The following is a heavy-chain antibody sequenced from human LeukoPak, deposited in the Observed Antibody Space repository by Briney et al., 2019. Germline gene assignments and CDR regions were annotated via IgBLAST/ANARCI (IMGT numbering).Heavy chain of an antibody. J-gene: IGHJ4*02. CDR3: ARGDYDTHGYQTR. Sequence: ASVKVSCKASGYTFTGYGISWVRQAPGQGLEWMGWINTNTGNPTYAQGFTGRFVFSLDTSVSTAYLQISSLKADDTAMYYCARGDYDTHGYQTRWGQGTLVTVSS. V-gene: IGHV7-4-1*02. D-gene: IGHD3-22*01. CDR2: INTNTGNP. CDR1: GYTFTGYG.